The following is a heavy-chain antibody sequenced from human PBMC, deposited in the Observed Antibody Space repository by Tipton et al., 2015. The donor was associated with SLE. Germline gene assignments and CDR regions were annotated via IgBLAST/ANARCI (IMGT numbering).Heavy chain of an antibody. V-gene: IGHV4-34*01. D-gene: IGHD6-13*01. CDR2: INHSGST. J-gene: IGHJ4*02. Sequence: AGLVKPSETLSLTCAVYGGSFSGYYWSWIRQPPGKGLEWIGEINHSGSTNYNPSLKSRVTISVDTSKNQFSLKLSSVTAADTAVYYCARGAAAAGTSFDYWGQGTLVTVSS. CDR1: GGSFSGYY. CDR3: ARGAAAAGTSFDY.